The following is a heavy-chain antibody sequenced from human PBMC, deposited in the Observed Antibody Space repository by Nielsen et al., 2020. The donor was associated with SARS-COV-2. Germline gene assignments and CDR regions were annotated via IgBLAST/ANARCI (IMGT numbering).Heavy chain of an antibody. CDR2: ISYDGSNK. V-gene: IGHV3-30*18. Sequence: WIRQPPGKGLEWVAVISYDGSNKYYADSVKGRFTISRDNSKNTLYLQMNSLRAEDTAVYYCAKAAMTTVTLGYFDYWGQGTLVTVSS. CDR3: AKAAMTTVTLGYFDY. J-gene: IGHJ4*02. D-gene: IGHD4-11*01.